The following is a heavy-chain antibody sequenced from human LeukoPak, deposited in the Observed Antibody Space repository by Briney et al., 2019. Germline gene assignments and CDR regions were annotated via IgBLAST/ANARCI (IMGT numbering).Heavy chain of an antibody. CDR1: GYSFTNSW. V-gene: IGHV5-51*01. D-gene: IGHD2-2*02. J-gene: IGHJ4*02. Sequence: GESLKISCKGSGYSFTNSWIGWVRQMPGKGLELMGIINPADSEIRYSPSFQGQVTISVDKSISTAYLQWSSLKASDTAMYYCSRQGCTTTSCHTIDSWGQGTLVTVSS. CDR2: INPADSEI. CDR3: SRQGCTTTSCHTIDS.